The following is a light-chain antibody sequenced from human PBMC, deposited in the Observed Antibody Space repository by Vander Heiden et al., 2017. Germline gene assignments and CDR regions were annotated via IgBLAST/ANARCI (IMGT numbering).Light chain of an antibody. J-gene: IGLJ1*01. Sequence: QSALTQPASVSGSPGQSITISCTGTSSDVGSYNLVSWYQQHPGKAPKLMIYEVSKRPSGVSNRFSGSKSGNTASLTISGLQAEDEADYYCCSYAGSISYVFGTGTKVTGL. V-gene: IGLV2-23*02. CDR2: EVS. CDR3: CSYAGSISYV. CDR1: SSDVGSYNL.